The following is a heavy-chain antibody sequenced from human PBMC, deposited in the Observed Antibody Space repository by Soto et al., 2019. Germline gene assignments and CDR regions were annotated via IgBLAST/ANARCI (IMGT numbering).Heavy chain of an antibody. V-gene: IGHV1-69*01. J-gene: IGHJ6*02. CDR3: ARALHSPDLEWGSDGMDV. Sequence: QVQLVQSGAEVKKPGSSVKVSCKASGGTFSSYAISWVRQAPGQGLEWMGGIIPIFGTANYAQKFQGRVTITADESTSTAYMEMSSLRSEDTAVYYCARALHSPDLEWGSDGMDVWGQGTTVTVSS. CDR2: IIPIFGTA. D-gene: IGHD3-3*01. CDR1: GGTFSSYA.